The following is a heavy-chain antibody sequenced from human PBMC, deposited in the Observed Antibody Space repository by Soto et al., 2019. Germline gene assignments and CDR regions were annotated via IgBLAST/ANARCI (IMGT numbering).Heavy chain of an antibody. Sequence: NPSETLPLTCTVSGGSISSSNYHWGWIRQPPGKGLEWIGSMYYSGSTYYNPSLKSRVTISVDTSKNQFSLKLTSVTAADTAVYHCARHVANRPPGNWGQGTLVTVS. CDR2: MYYSGST. CDR3: ARHVANRPPGN. J-gene: IGHJ4*02. V-gene: IGHV4-39*01. CDR1: GGSISSSNYH.